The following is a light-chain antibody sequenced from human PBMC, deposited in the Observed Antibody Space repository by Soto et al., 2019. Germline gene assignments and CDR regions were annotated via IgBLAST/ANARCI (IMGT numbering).Light chain of an antibody. CDR3: QQTYSTPRT. CDR1: RSINTY. Sequence: DIQMTQSPSSLSASVGDRVTITCRASRSINTYVNWYQQRPGKAPELLIYSASSLRTGVPSRFSGSGAGTDFTFTINSLLPEDFAIYYCQQTYSTPRTFGQGTKVDIK. CDR2: SAS. J-gene: IGKJ1*01. V-gene: IGKV1-39*01.